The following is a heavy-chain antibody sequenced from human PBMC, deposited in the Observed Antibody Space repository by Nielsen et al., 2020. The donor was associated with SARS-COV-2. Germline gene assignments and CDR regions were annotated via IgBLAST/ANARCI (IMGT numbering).Heavy chain of an antibody. CDR3: AGTYGGNPLDY. V-gene: IGHV4-59*08. J-gene: IGHJ4*02. CDR2: IYYSGST. CDR1: GGSISSYY. Sequence: SETLSFTCTVSGGSISSYYWSWIRQPPGKGLEWIGYIYYSGSTNYNPSLKSRVTISVDTSKNQFSLKLSSVTAADTAVYYCAGTYGGNPLDYWGQGTLVTVSS. D-gene: IGHD4-23*01.